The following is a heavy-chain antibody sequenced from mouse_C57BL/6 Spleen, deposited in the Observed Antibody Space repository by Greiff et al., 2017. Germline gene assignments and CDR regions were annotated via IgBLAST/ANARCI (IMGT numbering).Heavy chain of an antibody. J-gene: IGHJ4*01. V-gene: IGHV3-6*01. Sequence: EVQLQQPGPGLVKPSQSLSLTCSVTGYSITSGYYWNWIRQFPGNKLEWMGYISYDGSNNYNPSLKNRISITRDTSENQFFLKLNSVTTEDTATXYCARYYYAMDYWGQGTSVTVSS. CDR2: ISYDGSN. CDR1: GYSITSGYY. CDR3: ARYYYAMDY.